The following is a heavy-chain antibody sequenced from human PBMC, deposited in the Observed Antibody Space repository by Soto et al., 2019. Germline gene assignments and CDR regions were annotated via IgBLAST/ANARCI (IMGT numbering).Heavy chain of an antibody. V-gene: IGHV4-59*02. D-gene: IGHD3-10*01. J-gene: IGHJ6*02. CDR3: ASSGSMVRGVIIASGYYYYGMDV. CDR1: GDSVTSHY. CDR2: MHYTGFS. Sequence: SETLSLTCSFSGDSVTSHYLTWIRQSPEKGLEWNAYMHYTGFSHYNPSLKSRLTISIDRSKNQFTLQLTSVTVADTAVYYCASSGSMVRGVIIASGYYYYGMDVWGQGTTVTVSS.